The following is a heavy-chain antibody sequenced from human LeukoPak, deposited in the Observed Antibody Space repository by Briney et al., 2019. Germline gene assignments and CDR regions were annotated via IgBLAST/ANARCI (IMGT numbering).Heavy chain of an antibody. V-gene: IGHV3-7*01. CDR1: GFTFNNYW. D-gene: IGHD6-19*01. CDR3: VSVQWLPLDVFNI. J-gene: IGHJ3*02. Sequence: QPGGSLRLSCAASGFTFNNYWMSWVRQAPGKGLQWVANIKQDGSQKYYVDSVKGRFTFSRDNTKNSLYLQMDRLRVEDTAIYYCVSVQWLPLDVFNIWGQGTMVTVSS. CDR2: IKQDGSQK.